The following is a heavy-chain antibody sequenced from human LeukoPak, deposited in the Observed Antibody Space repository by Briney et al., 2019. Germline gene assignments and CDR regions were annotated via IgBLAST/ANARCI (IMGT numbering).Heavy chain of an antibody. D-gene: IGHD2-2*01. V-gene: IGHV3-7*01. CDR3: ARGLDCSSTSCYGLYAFDI. CDR1: GFTFSSYW. Sequence: GGSLRLSCAASGFTFSSYWMSWVRQAPGKGLEWVANIKQDGSQMYYVDSVKGRFTISRDNAKNSLSLQMNSLRAGDTAIYSCARGLDCSSTSCYGLYAFDIWGQGTMVTVSS. CDR2: IKQDGSQM. J-gene: IGHJ3*02.